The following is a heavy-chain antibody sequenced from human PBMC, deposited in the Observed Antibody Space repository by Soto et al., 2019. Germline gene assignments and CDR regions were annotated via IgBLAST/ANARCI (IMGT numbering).Heavy chain of an antibody. CDR1: GYTFTSYD. D-gene: IGHD6-13*01. CDR3: ARDSWIGRGSSWYNWFDP. V-gene: IGHV1-8*01. Sequence: ASVKVSCKASGYTFTSYDINWVRQATGQGLEWMGWMNPNSGNTGYAQKFQGRVTMTRNTSISTAYMELGSLRSEDTAVYYCARDSWIGRGSSWYNWFDPWGQGTLVTVSS. J-gene: IGHJ5*02. CDR2: MNPNSGNT.